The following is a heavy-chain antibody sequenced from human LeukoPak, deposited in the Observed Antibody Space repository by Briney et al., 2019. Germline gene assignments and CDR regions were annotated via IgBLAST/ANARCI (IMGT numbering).Heavy chain of an antibody. CDR3: ARGGYTGYSSGWLDFDY. CDR2: INPSGGNT. V-gene: IGHV1-46*01. CDR1: GYTFTSYY. Sequence: ASVKVSCKASGYTFTSYYMHWVRQAPGQGLEWMGIINPSGGNTSYAQKFQGRVTVTRDTSTSTVYMELSSLRSEDTAVYYCARGGYTGYSSGWLDFDYWGQGTLVTVSS. J-gene: IGHJ4*02. D-gene: IGHD6-19*01.